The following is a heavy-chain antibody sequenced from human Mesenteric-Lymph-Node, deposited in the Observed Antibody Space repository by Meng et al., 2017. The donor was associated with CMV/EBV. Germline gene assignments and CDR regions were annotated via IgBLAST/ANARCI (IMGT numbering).Heavy chain of an antibody. J-gene: IGHJ4*02. Sequence: SETLSLTCTVSGGSVSSGSYYWSWIRQPPGKGLEWIGYIYYSGSTNYNPSLKSRVTISVDTSKNQFSLKLSSVTAADTAVYYCASGTFGVVIMDYWGQGTLVTVSS. CDR2: IYYSGST. CDR1: GGSVSSGSYY. V-gene: IGHV4-61*01. D-gene: IGHD3-3*02. CDR3: ASGTFGVVIMDY.